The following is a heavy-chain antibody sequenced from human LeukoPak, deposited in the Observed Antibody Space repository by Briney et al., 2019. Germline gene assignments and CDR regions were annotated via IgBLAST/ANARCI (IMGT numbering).Heavy chain of an antibody. Sequence: GSLRLSCAASGFTFSTYAMHWVRQPPGKGLEWVSAISGSGGATYHADADSVRGRFIISRDNSKNTLYLQINSLRVEDTAVYYCAKDGYNYDSSGHFDYWGQGTLVTVSS. CDR1: GFTFSTYA. J-gene: IGHJ4*02. V-gene: IGHV3-23*01. CDR2: ISGSGGAT. D-gene: IGHD3-22*01. CDR3: AKDGYNYDSSGHFDY.